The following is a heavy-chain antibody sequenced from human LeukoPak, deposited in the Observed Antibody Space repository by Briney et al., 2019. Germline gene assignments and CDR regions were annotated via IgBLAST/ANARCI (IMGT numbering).Heavy chain of an antibody. CDR1: GFTFSSYW. CDR2: IKQDGSEK. J-gene: IGHJ4*02. D-gene: IGHD5-18*01. V-gene: IGHV3-7*01. Sequence: GGSLRLSCAASGFTFSSYWMSWVRRAPGKGLEWVANIKQDGSEKYYVDSVKGRFTISRDNAKNSLYLQMNSLRAEDTAVYYCARDLRGYSYGHGHWGQGTLVTVSS. CDR3: ARDLRGYSYGHGH.